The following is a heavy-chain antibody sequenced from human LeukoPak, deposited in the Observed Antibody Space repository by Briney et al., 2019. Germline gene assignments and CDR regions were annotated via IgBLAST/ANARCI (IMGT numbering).Heavy chain of an antibody. J-gene: IGHJ4*02. D-gene: IGHD3-10*01. CDR1: GFTASSNY. CDR3: ARDYYGSGSYYLH. Sequence: GGSLRLSCAASGFTASSNYMSWVRQAPGKGLEWVANIKQDGSEKYYVDSVKGRFTISRDNAKNSLYLQMNSLRAEDTAVYYCARDYYGSGSYYLHWGQGTLVTVS. CDR2: IKQDGSEK. V-gene: IGHV3-7*01.